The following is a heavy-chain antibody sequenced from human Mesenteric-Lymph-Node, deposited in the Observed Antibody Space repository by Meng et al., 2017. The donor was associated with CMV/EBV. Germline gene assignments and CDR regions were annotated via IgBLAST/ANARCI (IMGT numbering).Heavy chain of an antibody. J-gene: IGHJ3*02. CDR3: ARPSSSGWPRGSFDI. CDR1: GGSISTYY. CDR2: ISYSGST. D-gene: IGHD6-19*01. Sequence: SETLSLTCTVSGGSISTYYWSWIRQPPGKGLEWIGYISYSGSTNSDPSLKSRVTISVDTSKNQISLKLSSVTAADTAVYSCARPSSSGWPRGSFDIWGQGTMVTVSS. V-gene: IGHV4-59*12.